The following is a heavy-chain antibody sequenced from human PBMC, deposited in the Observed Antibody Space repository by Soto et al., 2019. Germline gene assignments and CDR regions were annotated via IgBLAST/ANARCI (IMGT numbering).Heavy chain of an antibody. CDR2: IGSSSSYI. Sequence: EVQLVESGGGLVKPGGSLRLSCAASGFTFSSYSMNWVRQAPGKGLEWVSSIGSSSSYIYYADSVKGRFTISRDNAKNSLYLQMNSLRAEDTAVYYCARDRVVVITSSRPYYFDYWGQGTLVTVSS. CDR1: GFTFSSYS. J-gene: IGHJ4*02. CDR3: ARDRVVVITSSRPYYFDY. V-gene: IGHV3-21*01. D-gene: IGHD3-22*01.